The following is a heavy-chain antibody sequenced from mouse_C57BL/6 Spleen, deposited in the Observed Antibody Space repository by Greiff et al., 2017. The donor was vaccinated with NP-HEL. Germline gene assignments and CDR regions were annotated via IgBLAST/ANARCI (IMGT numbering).Heavy chain of an antibody. Sequence: EVQLQQSGPELVKPGASVKISCKASGYTFTDYYMNWVKQSHGKSLEWIGDINPNNGGTSYNQKFKGKATLTVDKSSSTAYMELRSLTAEDSAVXYCERQIYYDYYAMDHWGQGTSVTVSS. J-gene: IGHJ4*01. CDR2: INPNNGGT. V-gene: IGHV1-26*01. CDR3: ERQIYYDYYAMDH. D-gene: IGHD2-1*01. CDR1: GYTFTDYY.